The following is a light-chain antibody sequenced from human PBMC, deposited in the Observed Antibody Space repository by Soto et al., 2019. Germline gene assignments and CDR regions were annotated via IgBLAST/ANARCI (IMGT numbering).Light chain of an antibody. Sequence: IQMTQSPSSRSSSLGDRVTITCRASQSISSYLNWYQQKPGKAPKLLIYAASSLQSGVPSRFSGIGSGTEFTLTISSMKPDDFATYYCQQHNTYWTFGLGTKVDIK. V-gene: IGKV1-39*01. CDR2: AAS. J-gene: IGKJ1*01. CDR3: QQHNTYWT. CDR1: QSISSY.